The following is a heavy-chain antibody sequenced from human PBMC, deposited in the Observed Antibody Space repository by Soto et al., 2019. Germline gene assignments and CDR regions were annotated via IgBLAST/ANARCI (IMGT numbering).Heavy chain of an antibody. V-gene: IGHV4-39*01. CDR1: GDSISSSTNF. J-gene: IGHJ4*02. Sequence: SETLSLTCTVSGDSISSSTNFWGWVRQPPGKGLEWIGSIYYSGSTYYNPSLKSRVTISVDTSKNHFSLKLSSVTAADTAVYYCARHLDEGYFDYWGQGTLVTIS. CDR2: IYYSGST. CDR3: ARHLDEGYFDY.